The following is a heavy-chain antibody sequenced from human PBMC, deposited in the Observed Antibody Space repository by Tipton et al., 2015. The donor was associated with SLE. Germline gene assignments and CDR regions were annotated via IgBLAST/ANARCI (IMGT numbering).Heavy chain of an antibody. CDR1: GGSISSYY. CDR3: SSTDGASVVARFDY. Sequence: TLSLTCTVSGGSISSYYWSWIRQPPGKGLEWIGYIYYSGSTNYNPSLKSRVTTSIATSKNQFSLKLSSVTVADTAVYYCSSTDGASVVARFDYWGQGTLVTVSS. J-gene: IGHJ4*02. D-gene: IGHD2-15*01. V-gene: IGHV4-59*12. CDR2: IYYSGST.